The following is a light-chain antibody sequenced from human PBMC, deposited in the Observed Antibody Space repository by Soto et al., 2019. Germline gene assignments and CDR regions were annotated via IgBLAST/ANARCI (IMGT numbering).Light chain of an antibody. Sequence: QSALTQPASVSGSPGQSITISCTGTSSDVGGYNYVSWYQQHPGKAPKLMIYEVSKRPSGVPDRFSGSKSGNTASLTVSGLQAEDEADYYCSSYAGSNVVFGTGTKVTV. CDR1: SSDVGGYNY. J-gene: IGLJ1*01. CDR3: SSYAGSNVV. V-gene: IGLV2-8*01. CDR2: EVS.